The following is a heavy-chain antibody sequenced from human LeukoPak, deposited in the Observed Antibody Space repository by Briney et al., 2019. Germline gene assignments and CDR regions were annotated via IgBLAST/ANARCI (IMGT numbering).Heavy chain of an antibody. D-gene: IGHD6-19*01. J-gene: IGHJ4*02. CDR1: GYTFTSYY. Sequence: ASVKVSCKSSGYTFTSYYLHWVRQAPGQGREWMGIINPSAGSTSYAQKFQGRVTMTRDKSTSTVYMELSSLRSEDTAVYYCARKGDIAVAGLVLDHWGQGTLVTVSS. CDR3: ARKGDIAVAGLVLDH. CDR2: INPSAGST. V-gene: IGHV1-46*01.